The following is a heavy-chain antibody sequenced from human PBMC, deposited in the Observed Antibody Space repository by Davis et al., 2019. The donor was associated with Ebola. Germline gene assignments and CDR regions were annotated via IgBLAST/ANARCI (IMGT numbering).Heavy chain of an antibody. CDR2: IVVGSDNT. Sequence: SVKVSCKASGFTFTSSAMQWVRQARGQRLEWIGWIVVGSDNTKYSQKFQGRLTITRDTSASTVYMELSSLRFEDTAVYYCARGVTGTTDWFDPWGQGTLVTVSS. CDR3: ARGVTGTTDWFDP. J-gene: IGHJ5*02. D-gene: IGHD1-7*01. CDR1: GFTFTSSA. V-gene: IGHV1-58*02.